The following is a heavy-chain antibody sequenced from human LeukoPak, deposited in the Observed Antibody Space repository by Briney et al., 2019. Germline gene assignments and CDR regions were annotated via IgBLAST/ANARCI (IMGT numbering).Heavy chain of an antibody. CDR1: GFTFSSYA. CDR3: AKDLFFSDSSSGRGDY. D-gene: IGHD6-6*01. J-gene: IGHJ4*02. CDR2: ISGSGGST. Sequence: PGGSLRLSCAASGFTFSSYAMSWVRQAPGKGLEWVSAISGSGGSTYYADSVKGRFTISRDNSKNTLYLQMNSLRAEDTAVYYCAKDLFFSDSSSGRGDYWGQGTLVTVSS. V-gene: IGHV3-23*01.